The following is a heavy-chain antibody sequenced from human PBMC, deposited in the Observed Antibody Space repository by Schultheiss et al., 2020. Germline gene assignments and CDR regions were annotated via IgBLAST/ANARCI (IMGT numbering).Heavy chain of an antibody. D-gene: IGHD6-19*01. CDR1: GFTFSSYW. J-gene: IGHJ5*02. Sequence: GGSLRLSCAASGFTFSSYWMHWVRQAPGKGLEWVSAISGSGGSTYYADSVKGRFTISRDNSKNTLYLQMNSLRAEDTAVYYCARDEEQWLVSGLDPWGQGTLVTVSA. V-gene: IGHV3-23*01. CDR3: ARDEEQWLVSGLDP. CDR2: ISGSGGST.